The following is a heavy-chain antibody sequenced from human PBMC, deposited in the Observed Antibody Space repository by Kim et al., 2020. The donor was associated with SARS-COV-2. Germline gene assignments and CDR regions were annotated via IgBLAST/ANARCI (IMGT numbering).Heavy chain of an antibody. CDR3: ARDQIRHTGYSSGWPYYYYYGMDV. CDR1: GFTFSSYW. J-gene: IGHJ6*02. CDR2: INSDGSST. Sequence: GGSLRLSCAASGFTFSSYWMHWVRQAPGKGLVWVSRINSDGSSTSYADSVKGRFTISRDNAKNTLYLQMNSLRAEDTAVYYCARDQIRHTGYSSGWPYYYYYGMDVWGQGTTVTVSS. V-gene: IGHV3-74*01. D-gene: IGHD6-19*01.